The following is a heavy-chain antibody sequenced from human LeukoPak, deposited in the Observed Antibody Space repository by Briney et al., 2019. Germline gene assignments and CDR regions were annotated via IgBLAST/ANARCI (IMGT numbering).Heavy chain of an antibody. Sequence: SVKVSCKTSGFTFTNSAVQWVRQARGQRLEWIGWIVVGSSNTDYTQKFQERVTITRDTSTGTAYMELSSLRSEDTAVYYCAARPGGYASFDIWGQGTMVTVSS. V-gene: IGHV1-58*01. CDR3: AARPGGYASFDI. CDR1: GFTFTNSA. D-gene: IGHD3-16*01. J-gene: IGHJ3*02. CDR2: IVVGSSNT.